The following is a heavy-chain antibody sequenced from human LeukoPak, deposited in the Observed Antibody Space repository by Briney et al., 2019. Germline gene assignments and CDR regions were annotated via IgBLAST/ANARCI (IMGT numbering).Heavy chain of an antibody. CDR3: ARAPWSGSYYGY. D-gene: IGHD1-26*01. CDR2: INHSGRT. V-gene: IGHV4-34*01. CDR1: GGSFSGYY. J-gene: IGHJ4*02. Sequence: SETLSLTCAVYGGSFSGYYWSWIRQPPGRGLEWIGEINHSGRTNYNPSLKSRVTISVDTSKNQFSLNLSSVTAADTAVYYCARAPWSGSYYGYWGQGTLVTVSS.